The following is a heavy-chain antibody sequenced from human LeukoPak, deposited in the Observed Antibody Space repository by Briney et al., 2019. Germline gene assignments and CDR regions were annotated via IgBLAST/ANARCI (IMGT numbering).Heavy chain of an antibody. Sequence: HTGGSLRLSCAASGFTFSSYAMSWVRQAPGKGLEWVSGISGSGFSTNYADSVKGRFTISRDISKNTLYLQMNSLRAEDTAVYYCAKDTAFSSSSGAFDYWGQGTLVTVSS. J-gene: IGHJ4*02. D-gene: IGHD6-6*01. V-gene: IGHV3-23*01. CDR3: AKDTAFSSSSGAFDY. CDR1: GFTFSSYA. CDR2: ISGSGFST.